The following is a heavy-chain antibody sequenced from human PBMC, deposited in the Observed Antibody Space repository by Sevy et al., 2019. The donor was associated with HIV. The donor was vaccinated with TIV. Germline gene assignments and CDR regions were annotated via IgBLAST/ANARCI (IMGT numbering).Heavy chain of an antibody. Sequence: GSVKVSCKASGYTFTGYYMHWVRQAPGQGLEWMGRINPNSGGTNYAQKFQGRVTMTRDTSISTAYMELSRLGSDDTAVYYCARADIVVVVAAIDYWGQGTLVTVSS. D-gene: IGHD2-15*01. J-gene: IGHJ4*02. CDR3: ARADIVVVVAAIDY. V-gene: IGHV1-2*06. CDR2: INPNSGGT. CDR1: GYTFTGYY.